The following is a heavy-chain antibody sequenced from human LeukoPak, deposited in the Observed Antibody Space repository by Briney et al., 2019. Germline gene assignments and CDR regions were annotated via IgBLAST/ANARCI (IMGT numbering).Heavy chain of an antibody. D-gene: IGHD1-26*01. CDR2: ISYDGSNN. J-gene: IGHJ6*02. CDR3: AKEWPWEYFYYGMNV. V-gene: IGHV3-30*18. Sequence: PGGSLRLSCAASGFTFRSYGMYWVRQAPGKGLEWVAIISYDGSNNYYADSVKGRFTISRDNSKNTLYLQMNSLRAEDTAVYYCAKEWPWEYFYYGMNVWGQGTTVTVSS. CDR1: GFTFRSYG.